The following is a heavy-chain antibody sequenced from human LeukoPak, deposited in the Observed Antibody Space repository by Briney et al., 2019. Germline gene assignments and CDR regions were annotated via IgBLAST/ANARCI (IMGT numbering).Heavy chain of an antibody. CDR3: ARHGRDGDYVAY. CDR2: IYYSGST. V-gene: IGHV4-39*01. J-gene: IGHJ4*02. CDR1: GGSIRSSSYY. D-gene: IGHD4-17*01. Sequence: KPSETPSPTCTVSGGSIRSSSYYLGWVRQPPGKGLEWIGSIYYSGSTYYNPSLKSRVTISVDTSKNQFSLRLSSVTAADTAVYYCARHGRDGDYVAYWGQGTLVTVSS.